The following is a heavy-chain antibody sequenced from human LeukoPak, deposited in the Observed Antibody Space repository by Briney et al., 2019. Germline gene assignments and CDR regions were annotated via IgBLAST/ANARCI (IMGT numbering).Heavy chain of an antibody. Sequence: GASVKVSCKASGYTFTAYYIHWVRQAPGQGLEWMGWLNPNTGATSYAPNFQGRVTMTRDTSITTAYVELSSLRSDDTAVYYCARDLTNPENFDYWGQGTLVTVSS. V-gene: IGHV1-2*02. CDR1: GYTFTAYY. CDR3: ARDLTNPENFDY. CDR2: LNPNTGAT. J-gene: IGHJ4*02. D-gene: IGHD4/OR15-4a*01.